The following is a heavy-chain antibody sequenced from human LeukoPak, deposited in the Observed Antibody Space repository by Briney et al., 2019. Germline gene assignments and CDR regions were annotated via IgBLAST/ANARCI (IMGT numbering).Heavy chain of an antibody. Sequence: PSETLSLTCAVYGGSFSGYYWSWIRQPPGKGLEWIGEINHSGSTNYNPSLKSRVTISVDTSKNQFSLKLSSVTAADTAVHCCARVPKGPFNYYDSSGYPFDYWGQGTLVTVSS. CDR1: GGSFSGYY. CDR3: ARVPKGPFNYYDSSGYPFDY. V-gene: IGHV4-34*01. J-gene: IGHJ4*02. CDR2: INHSGST. D-gene: IGHD3-22*01.